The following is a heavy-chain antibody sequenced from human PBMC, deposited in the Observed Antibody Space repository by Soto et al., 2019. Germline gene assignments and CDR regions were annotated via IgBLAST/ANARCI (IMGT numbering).Heavy chain of an antibody. D-gene: IGHD3-9*01. Sequence: GGSLRLSCAASGFTFSSYGMHWVRQAPGKGLEWVAVIWYDGSNKYYADSVKGRFTISRDNSKNTLYLQMNSLRAEDTAVYYCARDRSYDILTGYYTSTENDYWGQGTLVTVSS. CDR2: IWYDGSNK. J-gene: IGHJ4*02. V-gene: IGHV3-33*01. CDR3: ARDRSYDILTGYYTSTENDY. CDR1: GFTFSSYG.